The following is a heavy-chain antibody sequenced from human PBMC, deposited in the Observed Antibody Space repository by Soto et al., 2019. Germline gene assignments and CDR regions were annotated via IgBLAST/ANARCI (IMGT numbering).Heavy chain of an antibody. V-gene: IGHV1-2*02. Sequence: ASVKVSCKASGFSFTGYYIHWLRQAPGQGLEWMGWINAHSGGTEYAQKFQGRVTLTRDTSIATAYLTLTSLTSDDTALYYCAKDLTRQLAYWLDPWGQGTQVTV. D-gene: IGHD6-6*01. CDR1: GFSFTGYY. CDR2: INAHSGGT. CDR3: AKDLTRQLAYWLDP. J-gene: IGHJ5*02.